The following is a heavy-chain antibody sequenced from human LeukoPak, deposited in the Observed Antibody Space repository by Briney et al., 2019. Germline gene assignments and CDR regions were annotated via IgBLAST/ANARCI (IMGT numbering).Heavy chain of an antibody. D-gene: IGHD2/OR15-2a*01. CDR1: GGSIDITNY. J-gene: IGHJ4*02. Sequence: PSETLSLTCGVSGGSIDITNYWSWVRQAPGKGLEWIGEISHDGTTNYRPSLRSRVAMSFDRANSQFSLSLTSVTAADTAVYYCTRENRPFCPFAFWGQGVLVTVSS. V-gene: IGHV4-4*02. CDR2: ISHDGTT. CDR3: TRENRPFCPFAF.